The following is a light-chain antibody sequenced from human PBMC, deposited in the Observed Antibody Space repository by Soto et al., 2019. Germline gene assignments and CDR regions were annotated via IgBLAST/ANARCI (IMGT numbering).Light chain of an antibody. CDR3: HQYSRSPPCT. V-gene: IGKV3-20*01. CDR1: QSVNSNY. Sequence: EIVLTQSPGTLSLSPGERATLSCRASQSVNSNYLAWYQQKPGQAPRLLIYGASSRATGIPDRFSGSGSGTDFSLIISRLEPEDFAVYYCHQYSRSPPCTFGQGTKVEIK. CDR2: GAS. J-gene: IGKJ1*01.